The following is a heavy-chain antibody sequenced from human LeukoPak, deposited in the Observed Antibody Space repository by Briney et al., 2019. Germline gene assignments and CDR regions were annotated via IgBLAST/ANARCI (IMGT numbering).Heavy chain of an antibody. CDR2: ISSSSSYI. J-gene: IGHJ4*02. V-gene: IGHV3-21*01. CDR1: GFTFSSYS. CDR3: ARDAHPLTTVTYFDY. D-gene: IGHD4-17*01. Sequence: GGSLRLSCAASGFTFSSYSMNWVRQAPGKGLEWVSSISSSSSYIYYADSVKGRFTISRDNAKNSLYLQMNSLRAEDTAVYYCARDAHPLTTVTYFDYWGQGTLVTVSS.